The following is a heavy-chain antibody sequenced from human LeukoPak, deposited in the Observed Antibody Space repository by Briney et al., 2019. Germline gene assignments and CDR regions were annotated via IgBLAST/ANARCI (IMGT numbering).Heavy chain of an antibody. CDR3: ARVVTGTHFDY. CDR2: IYYSGST. V-gene: IGHV4-61*01. J-gene: IGHJ4*02. CDR1: GGSVSSGSYY. D-gene: IGHD1-20*01. Sequence: SETLSLTCTVSGGSVSSGSYYWSWIRQPPGKELEWIGYIYYSGSTNYNPSLKSRVTISVDTSKNQFSLKLSSVTAADTAVYYCARVVTGTHFDYWGQGTLVTVSS.